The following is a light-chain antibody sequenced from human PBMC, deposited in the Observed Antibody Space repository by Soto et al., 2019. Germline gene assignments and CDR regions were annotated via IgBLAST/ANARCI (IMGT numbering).Light chain of an antibody. Sequence: EIVMTQSPGTLSLSPGERATRSCRASQSVSSSYLAWYQQNPGQAPRLLIYGASSRATGIPDRFSGSGSGTDFTLTTRSLEPEDFAVYYCQQYGSSPRVTFGPGTKVDIK. CDR2: GAS. CDR3: QQYGSSPRVT. J-gene: IGKJ3*01. V-gene: IGKV3-20*01. CDR1: QSVSSSY.